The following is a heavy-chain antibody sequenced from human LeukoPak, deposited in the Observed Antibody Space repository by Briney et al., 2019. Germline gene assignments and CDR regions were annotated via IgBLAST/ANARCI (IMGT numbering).Heavy chain of an antibody. V-gene: IGHV5-51*01. CDR2: IYPDDSDT. J-gene: IGHJ3*01. CDR1: GYRFNAYW. D-gene: IGHD3-22*01. Sequence: RGESLKISCKGSGYRFNAYWIAWVRPMPGKGLEWMGIIYPDDSDTRYSPSFQGQVTISAGKSVRTAYLQWSSLKASDTAVYYCARPNITSYYDSRGYDAFDVWGQGTMVTVSS. CDR3: ARPNITSYYDSRGYDAFDV.